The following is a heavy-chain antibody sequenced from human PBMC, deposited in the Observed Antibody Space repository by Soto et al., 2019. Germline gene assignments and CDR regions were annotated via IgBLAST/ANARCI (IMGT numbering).Heavy chain of an antibody. CDR1: GGTFSSYV. CDR2: IIPVSGTA. Sequence: QVHLEQSGAEVKKPGSSVKVSCKFSGGTFSSYVIIWVRQAPGQGLEWMGGIIPVSGTANYAQKFHGRVTISADAATNTAYMELSSVRFDDTAVYYCATVDRSVALVGWFDPWGQGTLVTVSP. D-gene: IGHD2-8*02. J-gene: IGHJ5*02. CDR3: ATVDRSVALVGWFDP. V-gene: IGHV1-69*01.